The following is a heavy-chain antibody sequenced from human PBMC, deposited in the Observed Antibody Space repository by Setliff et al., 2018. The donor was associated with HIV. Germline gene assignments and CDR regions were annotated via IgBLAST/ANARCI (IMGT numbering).Heavy chain of an antibody. V-gene: IGHV3-23*01. CDR1: GFTFSSYA. D-gene: IGHD1-20*01. CDR2: IIGTGGST. Sequence: GGSLRLSCAASGFTFSSYAMNWVRQAPGKGLEWVSTIIGTGGSTYYADPVKGRFTISRDNSKNTLYLQMNSLRAEDTAVYYCARDLRYPGVSWGQGTLVTVSS. CDR3: ARDLRYPGVS. J-gene: IGHJ5*02.